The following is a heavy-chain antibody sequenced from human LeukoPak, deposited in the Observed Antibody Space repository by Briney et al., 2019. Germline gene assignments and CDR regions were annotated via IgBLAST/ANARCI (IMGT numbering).Heavy chain of an antibody. CDR1: GGSISSSSYY. CDR3: ARDAGHQLSRRNYYAMDV. J-gene: IGHJ6*02. CDR2: MYYRGST. D-gene: IGHD1-1*01. Sequence: PSEILSLTCTVSGGSISSSSYYWGWIRQPPGKGLEWIGSMYYRGSTYYNPSLKSRVTISVDTSKNQFSLKLSSVTAADTAVYYCARDAGHQLSRRNYYAMDVWGQGTTVTVSS. V-gene: IGHV4-39*07.